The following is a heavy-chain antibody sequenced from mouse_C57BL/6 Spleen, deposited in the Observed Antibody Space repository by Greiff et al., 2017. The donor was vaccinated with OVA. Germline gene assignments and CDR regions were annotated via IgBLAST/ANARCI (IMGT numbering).Heavy chain of an antibody. CDR1: GFTFSDYY. CDR3: ARGVPYFDV. J-gene: IGHJ1*03. Sequence: EVMLVESEGGLVQPGSSMKLSCTASGFTFSDYYMAWVRQVPEKGLEWVANINYDGSSTYYLDSLKSRFIISRDNAKNILDLQMSSLKSEDTATYYCARGVPYFDVWGTGTTVTVSS. V-gene: IGHV5-16*01. CDR2: INYDGSST.